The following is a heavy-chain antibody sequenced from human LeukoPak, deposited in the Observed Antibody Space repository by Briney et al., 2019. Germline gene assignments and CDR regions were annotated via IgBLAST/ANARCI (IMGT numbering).Heavy chain of an antibody. CDR3: ARGDPYADL. Sequence: GGSLGLSCAASGFSFSTYEMNWVRQAPGKGLEWVSDITISGNTRNYADSVKGRFTISRDTARNSLYLQMNSLRVEDTAVYYCARGDPYADLWGQGTLVTVAS. V-gene: IGHV3-48*03. CDR1: GFSFSTYE. CDR2: ITISGNTR. D-gene: IGHD2-2*01. J-gene: IGHJ5*02.